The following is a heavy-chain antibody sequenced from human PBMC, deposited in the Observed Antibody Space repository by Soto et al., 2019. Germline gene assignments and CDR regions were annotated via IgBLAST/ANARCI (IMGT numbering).Heavy chain of an antibody. J-gene: IGHJ4*02. D-gene: IGHD2-21*02. Sequence: GGSLRLSCAASGFTFSSYAMSWVRQAPGKGLEWVSAISGSGGSTYYAASVKGRFTISRDNSKNKLYLQMNSLRAEDTAVYYCAKDRLGGSGLLGRIGDSFDYWGQGTLVTVSS. CDR2: ISGSGGST. CDR1: GFTFSSYA. V-gene: IGHV3-23*01. CDR3: AKDRLGGSGLLGRIGDSFDY.